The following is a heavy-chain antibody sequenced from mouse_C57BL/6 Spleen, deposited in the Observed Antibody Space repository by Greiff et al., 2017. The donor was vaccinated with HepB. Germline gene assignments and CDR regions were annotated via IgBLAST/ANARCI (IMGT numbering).Heavy chain of an antibody. Sequence: VQLQQPGAELVMPGASVKLSCKASGYTFTSYWMHWVKQRPGQGLEWIGEIDPSDSYTNYNQKFKGKSTLTVDKSSSTAYMQLSSLTSEDSAVYYCARSIRNGYLYYFDYWGQGTTLTVSS. CDR2: IDPSDSYT. V-gene: IGHV1-69*01. D-gene: IGHD2-2*01. CDR1: GYTFTSYW. CDR3: ARSIRNGYLYYFDY. J-gene: IGHJ2*01.